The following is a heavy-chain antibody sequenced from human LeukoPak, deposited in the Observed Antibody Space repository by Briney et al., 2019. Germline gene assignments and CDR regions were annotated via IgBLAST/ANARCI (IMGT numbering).Heavy chain of an antibody. V-gene: IGHV4-59*12. J-gene: IGHJ4*02. CDR1: GGSISSYY. CDR2: MYYSGST. D-gene: IGHD6-19*01. Sequence: PSETLSLTCTVSGGSISSYYWSWIRQPPGKGLEWIGYMYYSGSTNYNPSLKSRVTISVDTSKNQFSLKLSSVTAADTAVYYCARVAVAGIARLDYWGQGTLVTVSS. CDR3: ARVAVAGIARLDY.